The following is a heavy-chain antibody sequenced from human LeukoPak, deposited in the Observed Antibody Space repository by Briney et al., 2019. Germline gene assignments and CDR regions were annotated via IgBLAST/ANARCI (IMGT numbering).Heavy chain of an antibody. V-gene: IGHV3-53*01. CDR1: GFTVRDGY. CDR2: IYVSGTT. D-gene: IGHD3-10*01. J-gene: IGHJ4*02. CDR3: GRHAYGGSPPLN. Sequence: GGSLRLSCAASGFTVRDGYMSWVRQAPGKRLEWLAFIYVSGTTFYAASVKGRFTISRDNSRNTVYIQMNRLRAEDSALYYCGRHAYGGSPPLNWGQGTLVTVSS.